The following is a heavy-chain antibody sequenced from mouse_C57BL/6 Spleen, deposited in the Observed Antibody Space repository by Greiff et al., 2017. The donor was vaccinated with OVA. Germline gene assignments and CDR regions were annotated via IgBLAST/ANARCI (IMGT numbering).Heavy chain of an antibody. J-gene: IGHJ4*01. D-gene: IGHD2-5*01. CDR3: ARSPPTIVTPGAMDY. V-gene: IGHV1-76*01. Sequence: QVQLQQSGAELVRPGASVKLSCKASGYTFTDYYINWVKQRPGQGLEWIARIYPGSGNTYYNEKFKGKATLTAEKSSSTAYMQLSSLTSEDSAVYFCARSPPTIVTPGAMDYWGQGTSVTVSS. CDR1: GYTFTDYY. CDR2: IYPGSGNT.